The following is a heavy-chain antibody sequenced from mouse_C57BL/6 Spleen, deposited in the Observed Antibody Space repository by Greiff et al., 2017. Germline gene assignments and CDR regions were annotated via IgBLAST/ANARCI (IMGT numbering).Heavy chain of an antibody. D-gene: IGHD2-5*01. J-gene: IGHJ2*01. V-gene: IGHV1-76*01. Sequence: QVQLKESGAELVRPGASVKLSCKASGYTFTDYYINWVKQRPGQGLEWIARIYPGSGNTYYNEKFKGKATLTAEKSSSTAYMQLSSLTSEDSAVYFCAREYSNYVFDYWGQGTTLTVSS. CDR3: AREYSNYVFDY. CDR1: GYTFTDYY. CDR2: IYPGSGNT.